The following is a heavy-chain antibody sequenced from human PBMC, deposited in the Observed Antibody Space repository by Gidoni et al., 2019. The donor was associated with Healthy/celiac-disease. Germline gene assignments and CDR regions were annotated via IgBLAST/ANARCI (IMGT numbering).Heavy chain of an antibody. V-gene: IGHV1-18*01. J-gene: IGHJ4*02. CDR2: ISADNGNT. CDR1: GYTFTSYG. Sequence: QVQLVQSGAEVKKPGAAVKVSCQASGYTFTSYGISWVRRAPGQGRGWMGWISADNGNTNYAQKLQGRVTMTTDTSTSTAYMELRSLRSDDTAVYYCARVVPKQKYNYYADYWGQGTLVTVSS. CDR3: ARVVPKQKYNYYADY. D-gene: IGHD3-22*01.